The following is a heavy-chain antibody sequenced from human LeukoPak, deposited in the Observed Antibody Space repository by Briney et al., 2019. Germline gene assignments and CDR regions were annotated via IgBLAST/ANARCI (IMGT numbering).Heavy chain of an antibody. V-gene: IGHV4-39*01. Sequence: PSETLSLTCTVSGASISGSGYHWGWIRQPPGKGLEWIGSIYSSGSTYYNASLQSRVTISIETSKNRISLRLNSVTAADTAMYYCAKSGGYGLIDYWGQGTLVTVSS. J-gene: IGHJ4*02. CDR2: IYSSGST. CDR3: AKSGGYGLIDY. D-gene: IGHD1-26*01. CDR1: GASISGSGYH.